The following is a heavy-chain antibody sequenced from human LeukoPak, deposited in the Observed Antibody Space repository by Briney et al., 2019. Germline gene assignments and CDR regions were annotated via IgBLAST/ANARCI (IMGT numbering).Heavy chain of an antibody. Sequence: PGGSLRLSCAASGFTFSSYGMHWVRQAPGKGLEWVAVISYDGSNKYYADSVKGRFTISRDNSKNPLYLQMNSLRAEDTAVYYCAKDRDGAFDIWGQGTMVTVSS. V-gene: IGHV3-30*18. CDR2: ISYDGSNK. CDR3: AKDRDGAFDI. J-gene: IGHJ3*02. D-gene: IGHD3-10*01. CDR1: GFTFSSYG.